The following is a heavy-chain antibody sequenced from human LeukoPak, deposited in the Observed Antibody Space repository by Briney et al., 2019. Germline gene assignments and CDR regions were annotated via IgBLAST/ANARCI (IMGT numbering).Heavy chain of an antibody. J-gene: IGHJ4*02. V-gene: IGHV4-4*02. CDR3: TREDRPFCPFAY. Sequence: PSETLSLTCGVSGGSIDITNYWSWVRQAPGKGLEWIGEISHDGTTNYNPSLRRRVAMSLDRANNQFSLSLPSVTAADTAVYYCTREDRPFCPFAYWGQGVLVTVSS. CDR2: ISHDGTT. D-gene: IGHD3-22*01. CDR1: GGSIDITNY.